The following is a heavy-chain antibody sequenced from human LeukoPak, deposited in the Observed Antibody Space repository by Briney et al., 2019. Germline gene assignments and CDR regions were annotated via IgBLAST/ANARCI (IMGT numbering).Heavy chain of an antibody. Sequence: GGSLRLSCAASGFTFTSYSMNWVRQAPGKGLEWVSTIKINGAGTHYADSVRGRFTISRDDSKNTLYLQMDSLRAEDTAIYYCARDDYGDSGPLFWGQGALVTVSS. CDR3: ARDDYGDSGPLF. CDR2: IKINGAGT. CDR1: GFTFTSYS. D-gene: IGHD4-17*01. J-gene: IGHJ4*02. V-gene: IGHV3-23*01.